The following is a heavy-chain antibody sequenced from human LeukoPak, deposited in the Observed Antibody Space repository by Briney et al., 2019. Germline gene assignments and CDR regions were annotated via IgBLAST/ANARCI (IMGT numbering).Heavy chain of an antibody. CDR1: QFNFNKFG. D-gene: IGHD4-17*01. V-gene: IGHV3-23*01. CDR3: AKDPNGDYIGTFDI. J-gene: IGHJ3*02. CDR2: ISGNGGST. Sequence: GGSLRLSCATSQFNFNKFGMTWVRQAPGRERGGSSSISGNGGSTQYADSVQGRFAISRDNSKNTLYLQMNSLRAEDTAVYFCAKDPNGDYIGTFDIWGQGTMVTVSS.